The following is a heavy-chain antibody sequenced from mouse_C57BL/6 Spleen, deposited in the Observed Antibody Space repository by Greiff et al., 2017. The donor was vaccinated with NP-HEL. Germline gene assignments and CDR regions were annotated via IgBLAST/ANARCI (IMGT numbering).Heavy chain of an antibody. CDR3: ARQLRPAYFDY. CDR1: GFNIKDDY. J-gene: IGHJ2*01. D-gene: IGHD3-2*02. Sequence: VHVKQSGAELVRPGASVKLSCTASGFNIKDDYMHWVKQRPEQGLEWIGWIDPENGDTEYASKFQGKATITADTSFNTAYLQLSSLTSEDTAVYYCARQLRPAYFDYWGQGTTLTVSS. CDR2: IDPENGDT. V-gene: IGHV14-4*01.